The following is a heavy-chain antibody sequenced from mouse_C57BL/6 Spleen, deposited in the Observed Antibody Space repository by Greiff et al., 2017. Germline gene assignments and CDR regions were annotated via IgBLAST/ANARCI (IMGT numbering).Heavy chain of an antibody. CDR1: GYTFPSYW. J-gene: IGHJ4*01. CDR2: IDPSDSYT. D-gene: IGHD2-1*01. V-gene: IGHV1-59*01. CDR3: ARGWGISYCNYGAMDY. Sequence: VQLQQPGAELVRPGPSVKLSCKASGYTFPSYWMHWVKQRPGQGLEWIGVIDPSDSYTNYNQKFKGKATVTVDTSSRTAYMQLSSLPSDDSAVYYGARGWGISYCNYGAMDYWGQGTSVTVSA.